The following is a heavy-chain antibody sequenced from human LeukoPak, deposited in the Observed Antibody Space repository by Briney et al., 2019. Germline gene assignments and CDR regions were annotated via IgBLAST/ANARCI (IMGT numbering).Heavy chain of an antibody. D-gene: IGHD2-21*01. V-gene: IGHV3-30*02. CDR2: IRYDGSNK. CDR3: AKDFSVWWNWFDP. CDR1: GFTFSSYG. Sequence: GGSLRLSCAASGFTFSSYGMHWVRQAPGKGLEWVAFIRYDGSNKYYADSVKGRFTISRDNSKNTLYLQMNSLRAEDTAVYYCAKDFSVWWNWFDPWGQGTLVTVSS. J-gene: IGHJ5*02.